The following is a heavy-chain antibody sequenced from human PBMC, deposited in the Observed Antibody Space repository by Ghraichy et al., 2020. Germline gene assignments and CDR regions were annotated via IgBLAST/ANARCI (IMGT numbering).Heavy chain of an antibody. J-gene: IGHJ6*02. CDR1: GGSFSGYY. CDR3: ARDPNHYYYGMDV. CDR2: INHSGST. Sequence: SETLSLTCAVYGGSFSGYYWSWIRQPPGKGLEWIGEINHSGSTNYNPSLKSRVTISVDTSKNQFSLKLSSVTAADTAVYYCARDPNHYYYGMDVWGQGTTVTVSS. V-gene: IGHV4-34*01.